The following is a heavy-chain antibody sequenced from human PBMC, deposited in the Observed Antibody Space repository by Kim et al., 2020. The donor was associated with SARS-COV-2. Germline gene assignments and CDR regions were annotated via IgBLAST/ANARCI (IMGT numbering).Heavy chain of an antibody. CDR3: ARSVWYFDL. D-gene: IGHD3-3*01. CDR2: DT. J-gene: IGHJ2*01. Sequence: DTRYSPSFQGQVTISDDKSISTAYLQWSSLKASDTAMYYCARSVWYFDLWGRGTLVTVSS. V-gene: IGHV5-51*01.